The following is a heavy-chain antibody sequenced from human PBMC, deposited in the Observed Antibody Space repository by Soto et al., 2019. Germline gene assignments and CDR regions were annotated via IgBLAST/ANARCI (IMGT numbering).Heavy chain of an antibody. V-gene: IGHV3-53*01. CDR3: ARDWRGTGELRMDV. CDR2: IYSGGST. J-gene: IGHJ6*02. Sequence: GGSLRLSCAASGFTVSSNYMSWVRQAPGKGLEWVSVIYSGGSTYYADSVKGRFTISRDNSKNTLYLQMNSLRAEDTAVYYCARDWRGTGELRMDVWGQGTTVTVSS. D-gene: IGHD1-26*01. CDR1: GFTVSSNY.